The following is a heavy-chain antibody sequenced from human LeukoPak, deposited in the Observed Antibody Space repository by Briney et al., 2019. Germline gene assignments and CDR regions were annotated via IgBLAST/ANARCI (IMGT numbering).Heavy chain of an antibody. V-gene: IGHV3-15*07. CDR2: IRSNSDGGTI. J-gene: IGHJ5*02. D-gene: IGHD3-22*01. CDR1: GFTFSNAW. CDR3: ATDFYDST. Sequence: GGSLRLSCATSGFTFSNAWMNWVRQAPGKGLEWVGRIRSNSDGGTIDYAAPVRGRFTLSRDDSKTTLYLQMNSLQTEDTAVYYCATDFYDSTWGQGTLVTVSS.